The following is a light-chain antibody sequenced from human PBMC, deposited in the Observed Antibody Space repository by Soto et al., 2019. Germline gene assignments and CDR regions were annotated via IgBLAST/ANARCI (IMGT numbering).Light chain of an antibody. Sequence: AIQMTQSPSSLSASVGDRVTITCRASQGIRNDLGWYQQKPGKAPELLIYAASTLQSGVPSRFSGSGSGTDFSLTISSLQPEDFATYYCLQDYNFPWTFGQGTKVEIK. CDR3: LQDYNFPWT. V-gene: IGKV1-6*01. J-gene: IGKJ1*01. CDR1: QGIRND. CDR2: AAS.